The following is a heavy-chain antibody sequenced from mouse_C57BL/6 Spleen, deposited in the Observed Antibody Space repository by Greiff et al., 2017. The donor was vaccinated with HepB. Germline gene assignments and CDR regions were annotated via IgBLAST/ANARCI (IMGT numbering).Heavy chain of an antibody. Sequence: VQLQQSGAELVKPGASVKLSCKASGYTFTSYWMHWVKQRPGQGLEWIGMIHPNSGSTNYNEKFKSKATLTVDKSSSTAYMQLSSLTSEDSAVYYCARPDYDYDDAMDYWGQGTSVTVSS. V-gene: IGHV1-64*01. J-gene: IGHJ4*01. CDR1: GYTFTSYW. CDR3: ARPDYDYDDAMDY. CDR2: IHPNSGST. D-gene: IGHD2-4*01.